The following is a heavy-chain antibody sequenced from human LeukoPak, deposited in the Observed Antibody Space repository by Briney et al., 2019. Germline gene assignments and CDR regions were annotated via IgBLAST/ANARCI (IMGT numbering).Heavy chain of an antibody. CDR1: GFTFSSYA. CDR2: IKQDGSEK. Sequence: GGSLRLSCAASGFTFSSYAMSWVRQAPGKGLEWVANIKQDGSEKYYVDSVKGRFTISRDNAKNSLYLQMNSLRAEDTALYYCAKDMVEMATIAPLDWGQGTLVTVSS. CDR3: AKDMVEMATIAPLD. J-gene: IGHJ4*02. D-gene: IGHD5-24*01. V-gene: IGHV3-7*03.